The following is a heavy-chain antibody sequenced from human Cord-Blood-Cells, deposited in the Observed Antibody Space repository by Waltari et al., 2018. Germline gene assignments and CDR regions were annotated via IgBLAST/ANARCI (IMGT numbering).Heavy chain of an antibody. V-gene: IGHV6-1*01. J-gene: IGHJ4*02. CDR1: GDSVSSNSAP. D-gene: IGHD7-27*01. CDR2: TYYRSKWYN. Sequence: QVQLQQSGPGLVKPSQTLSLTCAISGDSVSSNSAPWTWIRQSPSRGLDGLGRTYYRSKWYNDYAVSVKSRITINPDTSKNQFSLQLNSVTPEDTAVYYCASTSLGIDVGFDYWGQGTLVTVSS. CDR3: ASTSLGIDVGFDY.